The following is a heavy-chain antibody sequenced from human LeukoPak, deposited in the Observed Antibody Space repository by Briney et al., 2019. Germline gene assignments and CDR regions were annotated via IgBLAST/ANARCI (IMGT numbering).Heavy chain of an antibody. CDR2: ISAYNGNT. CDR1: GYTFTSYG. CDR3: ARVPDMFGGVIAETDY. D-gene: IGHD3-16*02. J-gene: IGHJ4*02. V-gene: IGHV1-18*01. Sequence: ASVKVSCKASGYTFTSYGISWVRQAPGQGLEWMGWISAYNGNTNYAQKLQGRVPMTTDTSTSTAYMELRSLRSDDTAVYYCARVPDMFGGVIAETDYWGQGTLVTVSS.